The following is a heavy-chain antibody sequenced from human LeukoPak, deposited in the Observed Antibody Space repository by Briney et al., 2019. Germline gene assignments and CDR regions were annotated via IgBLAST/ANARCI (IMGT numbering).Heavy chain of an antibody. CDR3: ARGRANFDP. J-gene: IGHJ5*02. V-gene: IGHV4-59*11. CDR1: GGSISSHY. CDR2: IYYSGST. Sequence: SETLSLTCTVSGGSISSHYWSWIRQPPGKGLEWIGYIYYSGSTNYIPSLKSRVTISVDTSRNHFSLKLNSLTAADTAVYYCARGRANFDPWGQGTLVTVSS.